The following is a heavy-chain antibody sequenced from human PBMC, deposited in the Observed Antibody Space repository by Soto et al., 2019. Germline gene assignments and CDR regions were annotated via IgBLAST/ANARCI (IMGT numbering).Heavy chain of an antibody. J-gene: IGHJ3*02. CDR3: ARHYIDCSGGSCYRGHDAFDI. D-gene: IGHD2-15*01. CDR1: GDSISSFY. CDR2: VSYSGGT. V-gene: IGHV4-59*08. Sequence: PSETLSLTCTVSGDSISSFYWSWVRQPPGKGLEWIGYVSYSGGTNYNPSLKSRVTISVDTSKNQFSLKLSSVTAADTAVYYCARHYIDCSGGSCYRGHDAFDIWGQGTMVTVSS.